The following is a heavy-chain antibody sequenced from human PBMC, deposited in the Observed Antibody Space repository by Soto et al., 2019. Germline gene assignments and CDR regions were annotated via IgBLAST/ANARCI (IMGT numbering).Heavy chain of an antibody. Sequence: SETLRLTCTVSGGSLSRGGYYWSWIRQHPRKGLEWIGYIYYSGSTYYNPSLKSRVTISVDTSKNQFSLKLSSVTAADTAVYYCARDLPDRLDYYYCMDVWGKGTTVTVSS. J-gene: IGHJ6*03. CDR2: IYYSGST. V-gene: IGHV4-31*03. CDR1: GGSLSRGGYY. CDR3: ARDLPDRLDYYYCMDV.